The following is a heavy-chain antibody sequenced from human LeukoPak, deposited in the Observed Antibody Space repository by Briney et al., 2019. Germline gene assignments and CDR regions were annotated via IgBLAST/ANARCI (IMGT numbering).Heavy chain of an antibody. J-gene: IGHJ4*02. Sequence: GGSLRLSCAASGFTFSSYPMSWVRQAPEKGLEWVSAISGSGGNTYYAGSVMGRFTISRDNSKNTLYLQMNSLRAEDTAVYYCAREPRGYSYGFLNNFDYWGQGTLVTVSS. CDR3: AREPRGYSYGFLNNFDY. D-gene: IGHD5-18*01. V-gene: IGHV3-23*01. CDR2: ISGSGGNT. CDR1: GFTFSSYP.